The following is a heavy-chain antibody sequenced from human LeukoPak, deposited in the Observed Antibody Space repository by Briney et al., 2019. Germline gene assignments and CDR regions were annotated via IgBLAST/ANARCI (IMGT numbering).Heavy chain of an antibody. CDR3: ARDVPGTAGIDY. CDR1: GGSISSNSYY. CDR2: IYYSGST. V-gene: IGHV4-39*07. J-gene: IGHJ4*02. D-gene: IGHD6-13*01. Sequence: SETLSLTCTVSGGSISSNSYYWGWIRQPPGKGLEWIGSIYYSGSTYYNPSPKSRVTISVDTSKNQFSLKLSSVTAADTAVYYCARDVPGTAGIDYWGQGTLVTVSS.